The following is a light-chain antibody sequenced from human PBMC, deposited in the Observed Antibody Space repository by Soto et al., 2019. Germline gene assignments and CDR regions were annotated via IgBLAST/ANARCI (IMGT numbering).Light chain of an antibody. V-gene: IGLV2-14*01. CDR1: SSDVGGYNH. Sequence: QSVLTQPASVSGSPGQSITISCTGTSSDVGGYNHVSWYQQHPGKAPKLMIYEVTTRPSGVSDRFSGSQSGNTASLTISGLQAEDEADYYCSSYTSSTTLYVFGTGTKVTVL. CDR3: SSYTSSTTLYV. CDR2: EVT. J-gene: IGLJ1*01.